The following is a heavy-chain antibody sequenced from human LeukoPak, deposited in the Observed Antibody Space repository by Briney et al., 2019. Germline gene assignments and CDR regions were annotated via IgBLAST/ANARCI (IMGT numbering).Heavy chain of an antibody. CDR1: VGTFSSYA. CDR2: IITIFGTA. D-gene: IGHD2-15*01. J-gene: IGHJ3*02. Sequence: GGSVNVSCKASVGTFSSYAISWVRPAPGGGRAWMGGIITIFGTANYAQKFQGRVTITADESTSTAYMELSSMRSEDTAVYYCARLHRYCSGGSCFSDAFDIWGQGTMVTVSS. CDR3: ARLHRYCSGGSCFSDAFDI. V-gene: IGHV1-69*13.